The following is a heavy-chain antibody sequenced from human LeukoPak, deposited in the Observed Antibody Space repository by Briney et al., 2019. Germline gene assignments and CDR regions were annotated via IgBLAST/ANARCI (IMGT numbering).Heavy chain of an antibody. V-gene: IGHV3-53*01. D-gene: IGHD3-22*01. CDR2: IYSGGST. J-gene: IGHJ3*02. CDR3: ARVEDSYAFDI. CDR1: GFTVSSNY. Sequence: TGGSLRLSCAASGFTVSSNYMSSVRQAPGKWLEWVSVIYSGGSTYYADSVKGRFTISRDNSKNTLYLQMNSLRAEDTAVYYCARVEDSYAFDIWGQGTMVTVSS.